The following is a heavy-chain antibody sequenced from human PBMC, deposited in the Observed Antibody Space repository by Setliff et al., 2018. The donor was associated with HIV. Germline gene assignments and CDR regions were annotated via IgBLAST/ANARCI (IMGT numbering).Heavy chain of an antibody. CDR2: INHSGST. CDR3: AIDSGQSFPTAFDI. J-gene: IGHJ3*02. CDR1: GRSFSGYY. D-gene: IGHD1-26*01. V-gene: IGHV4-34*01. Sequence: SGTLSLTCAVYGRSFSGYYWSWIRQPPGKGLEWSGEINHSGSTTYKPSLKCRVTISVDTSKNQFSLKLSSVTAAYTAVYYCAIDSGQSFPTAFDIWGQGTMVTV.